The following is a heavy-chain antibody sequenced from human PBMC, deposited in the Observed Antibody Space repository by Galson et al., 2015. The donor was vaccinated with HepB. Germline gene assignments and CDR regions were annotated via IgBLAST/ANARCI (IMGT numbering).Heavy chain of an antibody. CDR2: IFWDCDA. J-gene: IGHJ4*02. CDR3: AHRRVGDTTSFDY. CDR1: GSSLCTNGVD. V-gene: IGHV2-5*02. Sequence: PALVKPTQTLTLTCTVSGSSLCTNGVDVGWIRQPPGQALEWLGLIFWDCDARYSPSLKSRLIITTDTSKNQVVLTLTNMAPVDTATYYCAHRRVGDTTSFDYWGQGTPVTVSS. D-gene: IGHD1-26*01.